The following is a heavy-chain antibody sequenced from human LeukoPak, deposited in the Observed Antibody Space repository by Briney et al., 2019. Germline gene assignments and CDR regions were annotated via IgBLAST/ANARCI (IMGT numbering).Heavy chain of an antibody. CDR1: GYTFTSYG. J-gene: IGHJ4*02. Sequence: GASVKVSCKASGYTFTSYGISWVRQARGQGLEWMGWISAYNGNTNYAQKLQGRVTMTTDTSTSTAYMELRSLRSDDTAVYYCARVHHYDYVWGSYRYTDEVDYWGQGTLVTVSS. V-gene: IGHV1-18*01. CDR3: ARVHHYDYVWGSYRYTDEVDY. D-gene: IGHD3-16*02. CDR2: ISAYNGNT.